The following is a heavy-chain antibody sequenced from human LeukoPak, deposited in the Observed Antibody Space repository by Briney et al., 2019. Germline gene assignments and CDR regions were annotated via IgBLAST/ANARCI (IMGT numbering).Heavy chain of an antibody. CDR2: ISSSSSYI. CDR3: AREGSSSSGAFDI. Sequence: GGSLRLSCAASGFTFSSYSMNWVRQAPGKGLEWVSSISSSSSYIYYADSVKGRFTISRDNAKNSLYLQMNSLRAEDTAVYYCAREGSSSSGAFDIWGQGTMVTVSS. J-gene: IGHJ3*02. D-gene: IGHD6-6*01. CDR1: GFTFSSYS. V-gene: IGHV3-21*01.